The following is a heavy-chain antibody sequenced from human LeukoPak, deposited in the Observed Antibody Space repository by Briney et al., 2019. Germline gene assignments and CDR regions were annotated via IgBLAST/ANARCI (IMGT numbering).Heavy chain of an antibody. Sequence: SETLSLTCTVSGGSISSHYWRWIRQPPGKGREWIGYIDYSGSTNYNPSLKSRVTISVDTSKNQFSLKLSSVAAADTAVYYCASKSSRFWGFDYWGQGTLVTVSS. CDR3: ASKSSRFWGFDY. CDR2: IDYSGST. CDR1: GGSISSHY. V-gene: IGHV4-59*11. D-gene: IGHD3-10*01. J-gene: IGHJ4*02.